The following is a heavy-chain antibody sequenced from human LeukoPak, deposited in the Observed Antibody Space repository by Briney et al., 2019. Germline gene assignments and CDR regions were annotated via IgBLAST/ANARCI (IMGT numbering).Heavy chain of an antibody. CDR3: AKVRSPDIVVVVAPYYFDY. CDR2: ISWNSGSI. D-gene: IGHD2-15*01. J-gene: IGHJ4*02. Sequence: GGSLRLSCAASGFTFDDYAMHWVRQAPGKGLEWVSGISWNSGSIGYADSVKGRFTISRDNAKNSLYLQMNSLRAEDTALYYCAKVRSPDIVVVVAPYYFDYWGQGTLVTVSS. CDR1: GFTFDDYA. V-gene: IGHV3-9*01.